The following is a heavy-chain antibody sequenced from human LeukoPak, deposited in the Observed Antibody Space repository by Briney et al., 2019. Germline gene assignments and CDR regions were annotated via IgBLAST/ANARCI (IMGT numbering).Heavy chain of an antibody. CDR1: GFTFSIYA. CDR3: AKQRYSRSWYFDD. D-gene: IGHD6-13*01. J-gene: IGHJ4*02. V-gene: IGHV3-23*01. CDR2: ISGSGGST. Sequence: GGSLRLSCAASGFTFSIYAMSRVRQAPGKGLEWVSSISGSGGSTYYADSVKGRFTISRDNSKNTLYLQMSSLRAEDTAVYYCAKQRYSRSWYFDDWGQGTLVIVSS.